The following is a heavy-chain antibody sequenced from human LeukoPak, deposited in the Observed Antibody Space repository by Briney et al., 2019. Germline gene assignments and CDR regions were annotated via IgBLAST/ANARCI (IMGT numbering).Heavy chain of an antibody. CDR1: GGSISSGGYY. V-gene: IGHV4-31*03. Sequence: SETLSLTCTVSGGSISSGGYYWSWIRQHPGRGLEWIGYIYYSGSTYYNPSLKSRVTISVDTSKNQFSLKLSSVTAADTAVYYCARDRGYSSSWYIDYWGQGTLVTVSS. D-gene: IGHD6-13*01. CDR2: IYYSGST. J-gene: IGHJ4*02. CDR3: ARDRGYSSSWYIDY.